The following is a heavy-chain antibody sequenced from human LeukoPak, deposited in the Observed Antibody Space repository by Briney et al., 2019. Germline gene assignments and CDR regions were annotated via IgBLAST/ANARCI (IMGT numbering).Heavy chain of an antibody. V-gene: IGHV1-46*01. Sequence: GASVKVSCKASGYTFTSYYMHWVRQAPGQGLEWMGIINPSGGSTSYAQKFQGRVTMTRDTSTSTVYMELSSLRSEDTAVYYCAREGTRDGYPSSGYFDYWGQGTLVTVSS. CDR1: GYTFTSYY. CDR2: INPSGGST. J-gene: IGHJ4*02. D-gene: IGHD5-12*01. CDR3: AREGTRDGYPSSGYFDY.